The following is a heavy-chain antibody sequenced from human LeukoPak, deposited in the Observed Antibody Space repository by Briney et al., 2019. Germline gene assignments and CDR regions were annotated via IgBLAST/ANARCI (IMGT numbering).Heavy chain of an antibody. V-gene: IGHV3-23*01. J-gene: IGHJ4*02. CDR1: GFTFSSYA. Sequence: GGSLRLSCAASGFTFSSYAMSWVRQAPGKGLEWVSAISGSGGSTYYADSVKGRFTISRDNSKDTLYLQMNSLRAEDTAVYYCARVPGYSSGWYLDYWGQGTLVTVSS. CDR3: ARVPGYSSGWYLDY. D-gene: IGHD6-19*01. CDR2: ISGSGGST.